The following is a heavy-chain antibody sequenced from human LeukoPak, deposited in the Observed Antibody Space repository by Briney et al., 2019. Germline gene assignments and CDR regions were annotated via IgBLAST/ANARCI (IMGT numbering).Heavy chain of an antibody. CDR1: GFTFSDYS. J-gene: IGHJ4*02. D-gene: IGHD3-10*01. CDR2: ISSSSSYI. Sequence: GGSLRLSCAASGFTFSDYSMNWVRQAPGKGLEWVSSISSSSSYIYYADSVKGRFTISRDNAENSLYLQMSSLRAEDTAVYYCAKGIDYYGSALDYWGQGTLVTVSS. CDR3: AKGIDYYGSALDY. V-gene: IGHV3-21*04.